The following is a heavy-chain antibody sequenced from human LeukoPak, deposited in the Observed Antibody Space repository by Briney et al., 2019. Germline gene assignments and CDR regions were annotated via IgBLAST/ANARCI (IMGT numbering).Heavy chain of an antibody. CDR1: GFTFTNYA. CDR2: FNAGNGHT. J-gene: IGHJ4*02. Sequence: ASVKVSCKASGFTFTNYAIQWVRQAPGQRLEWMGWFNAGNGHTRYSQRFQGRVTITRDTSATTAYMEVTSLRSEDTAVYYCARGIWSRTVSSYYFDYWGQGTLVTVSS. D-gene: IGHD3-3*01. CDR3: ARGIWSRTVSSYYFDY. V-gene: IGHV1-3*01.